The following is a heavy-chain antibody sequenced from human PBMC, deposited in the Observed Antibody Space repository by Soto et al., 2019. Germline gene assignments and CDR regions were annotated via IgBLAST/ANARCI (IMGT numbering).Heavy chain of an antibody. D-gene: IGHD3-3*01. V-gene: IGHV1-8*01. Sequence: ASAKVSCKASGDTFTSYDINWVRQATGQGLEWMGWMNPNSGNTGYAQKFQGRVTMTRNTPISTAYMELSSLRSEDTAVYYCARLKRITIFGVDRFDYWGQGTLVTVSS. CDR2: MNPNSGNT. J-gene: IGHJ4*02. CDR3: ARLKRITIFGVDRFDY. CDR1: GDTFTSYD.